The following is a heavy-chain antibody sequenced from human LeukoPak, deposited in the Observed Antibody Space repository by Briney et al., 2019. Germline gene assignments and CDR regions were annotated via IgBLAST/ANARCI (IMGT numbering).Heavy chain of an antibody. Sequence: GGSLRLSCSASGFTFSSYAMHWVRQAPGKGLEYVSAINSNGGSTYYADSVKGRFTISRDNSKNTLYLQMSSLTAEDTAAYYCVKAGHSGYDYNYWGQGNLVTVSS. CDR3: VKAGHSGYDYNY. J-gene: IGHJ4*02. D-gene: IGHD5-12*01. V-gene: IGHV3-64D*06. CDR2: INSNGGST. CDR1: GFTFSSYA.